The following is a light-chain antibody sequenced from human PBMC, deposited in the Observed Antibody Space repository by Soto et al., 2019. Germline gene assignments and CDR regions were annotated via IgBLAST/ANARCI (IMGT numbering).Light chain of an antibody. V-gene: IGKV1-5*03. CDR1: QSVSSW. J-gene: IGKJ4*01. CDR2: KAS. Sequence: DIQMTQSPSTLSASVGDRVTITCRASQSVSSWLAWYQQKPGKAPKVLIYKASSLESGVPSRFSGSGSGTEFTLTISSLQPEDVATYYCQKCKVAPFTFGGGTKVEIK. CDR3: QKCKVAPFT.